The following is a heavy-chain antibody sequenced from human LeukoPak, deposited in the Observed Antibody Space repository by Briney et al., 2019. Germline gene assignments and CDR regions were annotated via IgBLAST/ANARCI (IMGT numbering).Heavy chain of an antibody. CDR2: SNSDGSVR. D-gene: IGHD2/OR15-2a*01. V-gene: IGHV3-74*01. CDR3: ARDPSVNNAIGYNWFDH. J-gene: IGHJ5*02. CDR1: GFGFNSHW. Sequence: GESLRLSCAASGFGFNSHWMHWVRQALGKGLVWVSRSNSDGSVRNYADSVEGRFIISRDNAKNTLYLQMNNLGVEDTAVYFCARDPSVNNAIGYNWFDHWGQGALVTVSS.